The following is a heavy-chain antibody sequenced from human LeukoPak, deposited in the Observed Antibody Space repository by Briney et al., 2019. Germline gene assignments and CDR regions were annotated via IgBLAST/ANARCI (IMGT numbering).Heavy chain of an antibody. V-gene: IGHV1-18*01. Sequence: ASVKVSCKASGYTFTSYGISWVRQAPGQGHEWMGWISAYNGNTNYAQKLQGRVTMTTDTSTSTAYMELRSLRSDDTAVYYCARDRYCSGGSCYSFTSNGWFDPWGQGTLATVSS. CDR2: ISAYNGNT. CDR1: GYTFTSYG. J-gene: IGHJ5*02. D-gene: IGHD2-15*01. CDR3: ARDRYCSGGSCYSFTSNGWFDP.